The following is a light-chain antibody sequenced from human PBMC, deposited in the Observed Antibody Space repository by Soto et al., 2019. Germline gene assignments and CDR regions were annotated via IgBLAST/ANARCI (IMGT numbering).Light chain of an antibody. Sequence: EIVLTQSPGTLSLSPGERATLSCRASQSVSSISYLAWYQQKPGQAPRLLIYGSSSRATGIPDRFSGSGSATDFTLTISSLEPEDFAVYYCRQYGSSPSYTFGQGTKLEIK. J-gene: IGKJ2*01. CDR3: RQYGSSPSYT. CDR2: GSS. CDR1: QSVSSISY. V-gene: IGKV3-20*01.